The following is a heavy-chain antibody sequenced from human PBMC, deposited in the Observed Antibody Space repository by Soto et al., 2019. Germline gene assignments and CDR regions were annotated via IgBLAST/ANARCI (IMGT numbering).Heavy chain of an antibody. CDR3: AKELNDWSGYSYYYGMEV. Sequence: PGGSLRLSCAASGFTFSSYAMHWVRQAPGKGLECVAVISYDGSNKYYVDSVKGRFTISRDNSKNTLYLQMNSLRAEDTAVYYCAKELNDWSGYSYYYGMEVRGQGTTVTVSS. CDR1: GFTFSSYA. D-gene: IGHD3-3*01. V-gene: IGHV3-30*18. J-gene: IGHJ6*01. CDR2: ISYDGSNK.